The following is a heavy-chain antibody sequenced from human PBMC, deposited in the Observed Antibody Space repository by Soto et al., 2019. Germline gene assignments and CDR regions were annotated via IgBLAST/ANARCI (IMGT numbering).Heavy chain of an antibody. CDR3: ARGRGSGWSSAFDI. J-gene: IGHJ3*02. Sequence: ASVNVSCKASGYTFTSYDINWVRQATGQGLEWMGWMNPNSGNTGYAQKFQGRVTMTRNTSISTAYMELSSLRSEDTAVYYCARGRGSGWSSAFDIWGQGTMVTVSS. CDR1: GYTFTSYD. CDR2: MNPNSGNT. D-gene: IGHD6-19*01. V-gene: IGHV1-8*01.